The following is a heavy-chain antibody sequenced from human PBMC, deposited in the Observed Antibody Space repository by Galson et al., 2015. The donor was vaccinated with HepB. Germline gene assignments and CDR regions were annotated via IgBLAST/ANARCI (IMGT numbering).Heavy chain of an antibody. V-gene: IGHV3-23*01. CDR3: AKGEPMILVLIVRYLND. CDR2: ISGSGRTT. Sequence: RLSCAVSGLTFNNFAMTWVRQAPGKGLEWVSTISGSGRTTYYATSVKGRFTVSRDDSKNTLYLHMSSLRAEDTAVYYCAKGEPMILVLIVRYLNDWGQGTLVTDSS. J-gene: IGHJ1*01. CDR1: GLTFNNFA. D-gene: IGHD3-22*01.